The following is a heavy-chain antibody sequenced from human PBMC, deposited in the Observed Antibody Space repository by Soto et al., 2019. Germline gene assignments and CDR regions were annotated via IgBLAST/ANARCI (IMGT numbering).Heavy chain of an antibody. V-gene: IGHV3-30*18. CDR3: AKDLSVSEGNWFDP. CDR2: ISYDGSNK. CDR1: GFTFSSYG. J-gene: IGHJ5*02. Sequence: QVQLVESGGGVVQPGRSLRLSCAASGFTFSSYGMHWVRQAPGKGLEWVAVISYDGSNKYYADSVKGRFTISRDNSKNTLYLQMNSLRAEDMAVYYCAKDLSVSEGNWFDPWGQGTLVTVSS. D-gene: IGHD6-25*01.